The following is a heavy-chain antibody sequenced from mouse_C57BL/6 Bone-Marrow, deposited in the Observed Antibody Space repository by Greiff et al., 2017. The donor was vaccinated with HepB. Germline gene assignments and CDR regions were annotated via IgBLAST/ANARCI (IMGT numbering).Heavy chain of an antibody. D-gene: IGHD1-1*01. V-gene: IGHV7-1*01. CDR1: GFTFSDFY. CDR2: SRNKANDYTT. J-gene: IGHJ3*01. CDR3: ARDGFTVPFAY. Sequence: EVNLVESGGGLVQSGRSLRLSCATSGFTFSDFYMEWVRQAPGKGLEWIAASRNKANDYTTEYSASVKGRFIGYRDTSQSILYLQMNALRAEDTAIYYCARDGFTVPFAYWGQGTLVTVSA.